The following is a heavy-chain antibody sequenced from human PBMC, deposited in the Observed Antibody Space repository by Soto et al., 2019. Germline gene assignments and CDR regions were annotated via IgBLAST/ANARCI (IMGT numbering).Heavy chain of an antibody. Sequence: PRGSLRVSCAASGFTFNSYAISWFGQASGKGLEWVSAISGSGGSTYYADSVKGRFTISRDNSKNTLYLQMNSLRAEDTAVYYCAKACIAVAGMPGPFVGRVSDAFESSGQGSIVTVAS. V-gene: IGHV3-23*01. CDR1: GFTFNSYA. J-gene: IGHJ3*02. D-gene: IGHD6-19*01. CDR3: AKACIAVAGMPGPFVGRVSDAFES. CDR2: ISGSGGST.